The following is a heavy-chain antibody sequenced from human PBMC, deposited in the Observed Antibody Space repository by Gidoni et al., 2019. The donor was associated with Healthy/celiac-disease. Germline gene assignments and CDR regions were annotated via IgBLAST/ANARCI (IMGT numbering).Heavy chain of an antibody. CDR3: ARGGRYNWNYVVSDWFDP. V-gene: IGHV4-34*01. Sequence: QVQLQQRGAGLLKPSETLSLTCAVYGGSFSGYYWSWFRQPPGKGLEWIGEINHSGSTNYNPSLKSRVTISVDTSKNQFSLKLSSVTAADTAVYYCARGGRYNWNYVVSDWFDPWGQGTLVTVSS. D-gene: IGHD1-7*01. J-gene: IGHJ5*02. CDR2: INHSGST. CDR1: GGSFSGYY.